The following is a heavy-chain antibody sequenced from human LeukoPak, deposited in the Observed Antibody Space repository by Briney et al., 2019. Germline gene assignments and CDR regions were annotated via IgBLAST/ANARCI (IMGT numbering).Heavy chain of an antibody. CDR3: ARQPGIAAAGTIAVAGTAPENFDDY. CDR2: IYPGDSDT. Sequence: GASLQISCEGSGSIFTSYWIGWVRQLPRKGLELMGIIYPGDSDTRYSPSFQGQVTISADKSISTAYLQWSSLKASDTAMYYCARQPGIAAAGTIAVAGTAPENFDDYWGQGTLVTVSS. V-gene: IGHV5-51*01. D-gene: IGHD6-13*01. J-gene: IGHJ4*02. CDR1: GSIFTSYW.